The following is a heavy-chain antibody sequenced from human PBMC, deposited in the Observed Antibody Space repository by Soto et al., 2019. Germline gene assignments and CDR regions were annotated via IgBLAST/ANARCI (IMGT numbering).Heavy chain of an antibody. V-gene: IGHV4-59*01. CDR1: GGFISSYY. J-gene: IGHJ3*01. CDR2: IYYSGST. CDR3: ARVWGGAFDL. Sequence: PSETLCLTCTASGGFISSYYWSWIRQPPGKGLEWIGYIYYSGSTNYNPSLKSRVTISVDTSKNQFSLKLSSVTAADTAVYYCARVWGGAFDLWGQGTMVTVSS. D-gene: IGHD1-26*01.